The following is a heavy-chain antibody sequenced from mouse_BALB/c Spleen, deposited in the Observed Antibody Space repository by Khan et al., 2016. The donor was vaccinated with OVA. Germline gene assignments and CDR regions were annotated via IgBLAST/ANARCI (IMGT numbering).Heavy chain of an antibody. CDR2: ISSDGNYT. Sequence: EVELVESGGDLVKPGGSLKLSCAASGFTFSSFGMSWVRQTPDKRLEWVATISSDGNYTYYPDSVKGRFTISRDNVKNTLSLQMSSLQSEDTAMYYCASHLTGSFAYWGQGTLVTVSA. D-gene: IGHD4-1*01. CDR1: GFTFSSFG. CDR3: ASHLTGSFAY. J-gene: IGHJ3*01. V-gene: IGHV5-6*01.